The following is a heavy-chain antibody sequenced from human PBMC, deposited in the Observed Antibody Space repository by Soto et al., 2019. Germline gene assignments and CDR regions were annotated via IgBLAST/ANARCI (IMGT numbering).Heavy chain of an antibody. CDR1: GFTFSSDG. CDR3: AKDLSDY. J-gene: IGHJ4*02. V-gene: IGHV3-30*18. Sequence: VGSLRLSCAASGFTFSSDGMHWVRQAPGKGLEWVAGISYDGSNKYYADSVKGRFTISRDNSKNTLYLQMNSLRAEDTAVYYCAKDLSDYWGQGTLVTVSS. CDR2: ISYDGSNK.